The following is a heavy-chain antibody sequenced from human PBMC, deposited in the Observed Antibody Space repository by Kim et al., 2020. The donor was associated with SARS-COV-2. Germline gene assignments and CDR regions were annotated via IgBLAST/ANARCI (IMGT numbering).Heavy chain of an antibody. CDR3: AREGPGGFDY. Sequence: SRREYADSVKGRFTNSRDNAKNSVFLQMSSLKAEDTAVYYCAREGPGGFDYWGQGALVTVST. D-gene: IGHD3-10*01. J-gene: IGHJ4*02. CDR2: SRR. V-gene: IGHV3-7*03.